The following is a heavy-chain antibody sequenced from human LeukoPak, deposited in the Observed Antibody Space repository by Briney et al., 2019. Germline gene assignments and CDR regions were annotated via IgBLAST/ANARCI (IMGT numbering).Heavy chain of an antibody. CDR2: ISDDGTRK. V-gene: IGHV3-30*18. CDR3: AKLPDIVVVPAARSDAFDI. Sequence: PGGSLRLSCAASGFTFSSYGIHWVRLAPGKGLEWVAVISDDGTRKYYADSVQGRFTISRDNSKNTLYLQMNSLRAEDTAVYYCAKLPDIVVVPAARSDAFDIWGQGTMVTVSS. D-gene: IGHD2-2*01. J-gene: IGHJ3*02. CDR1: GFTFSSYG.